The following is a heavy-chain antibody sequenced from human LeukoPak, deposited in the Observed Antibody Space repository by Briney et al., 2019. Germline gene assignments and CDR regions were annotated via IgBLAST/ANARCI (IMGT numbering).Heavy chain of an antibody. CDR3: ARSGPTVTFPVFQH. D-gene: IGHD4-17*01. V-gene: IGHV3-30*04. CDR1: GFTFSSYA. CDR2: ISYDGSNK. J-gene: IGHJ1*01. Sequence: GASLRLSCAASGFTFSSYAMHWVRQAPGKGLEWVAVISYDGSNKYYADSVKGRFTISRDNSKNTLYLQMNSLRAEDTAVYYCARSGPTVTFPVFQHWGQGTLVTVSS.